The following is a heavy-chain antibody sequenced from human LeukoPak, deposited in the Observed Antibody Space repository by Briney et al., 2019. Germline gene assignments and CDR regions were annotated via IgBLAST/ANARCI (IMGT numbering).Heavy chain of an antibody. Sequence: SVKVSCKASGYTFTSYGISWVRQAPGQGLEWMGRIIPILGIANYAQKFQGRVTITADKSTSTAYMELSSLRSEDTAVYYCAGTIITFGGVIAPFDYWGQGTLVTVSS. V-gene: IGHV1-69*04. J-gene: IGHJ4*02. CDR1: GYTFTSYG. CDR3: AGTIITFGGVIAPFDY. D-gene: IGHD3-16*02. CDR2: IIPILGIA.